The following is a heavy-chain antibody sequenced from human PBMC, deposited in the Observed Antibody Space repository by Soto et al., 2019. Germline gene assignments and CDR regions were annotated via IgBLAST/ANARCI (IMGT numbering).Heavy chain of an antibody. D-gene: IGHD6-6*01. J-gene: IGHJ6*02. Sequence: QMHLVQSGPEVKKPGTSVKVSCQASGFTFSTSAMQWVRQTRGQRLEWIGWIVVGSGNTKYAQKFQERVTITRDVSTNTAYMELGSLRSEDTAVYYCAADVLVSNYYYYGMDVWGQGTTVTVSS. V-gene: IGHV1-58*02. CDR1: GFTFSTSA. CDR2: IVVGSGNT. CDR3: AADVLVSNYYYYGMDV.